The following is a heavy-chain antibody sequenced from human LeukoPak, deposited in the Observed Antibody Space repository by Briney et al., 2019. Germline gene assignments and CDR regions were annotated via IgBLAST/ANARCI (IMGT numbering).Heavy chain of an antibody. Sequence: SETLSLTCTVSGYSISSGYHWGWIRQPPGKGLEWIGSTYHSGSTYYNPSLKSRVTISVDTSKNQFSLKLSSVTAADTAVYYCATNLGISAGSVFDIWGKGTMVTVSS. J-gene: IGHJ3*02. V-gene: IGHV4-38-2*02. CDR2: TYHSGST. CDR1: GYSISSGYH. CDR3: ATNLGISAGSVFDI. D-gene: IGHD1-14*01.